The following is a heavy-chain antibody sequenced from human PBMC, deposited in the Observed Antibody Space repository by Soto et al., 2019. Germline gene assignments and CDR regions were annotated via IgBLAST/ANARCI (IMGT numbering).Heavy chain of an antibody. CDR1: GGSISSSSYY. J-gene: IGHJ4*02. V-gene: IGHV4-39*07. CDR2: IYYSGST. Sequence: SESLSLTSTVSGGSISSSSYYWGWIRQPPGKGLEWIGCIYYSGSTYYNPSLKSRVTISVDTSKNQFSLKLSSVTAADTAVYYCARRDGYNTYLVNWGQGTLVTVSS. CDR3: ARRDGYNTYLVN. D-gene: IGHD5-12*01.